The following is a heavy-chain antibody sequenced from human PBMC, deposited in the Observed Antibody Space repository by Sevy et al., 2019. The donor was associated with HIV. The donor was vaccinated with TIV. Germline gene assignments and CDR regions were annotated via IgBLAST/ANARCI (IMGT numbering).Heavy chain of an antibody. CDR2: ISSTRAYI. CDR1: GFTFSSYR. CDR3: ARAVLEISTWRSDY. D-gene: IGHD1-1*01. Sequence: GGSLRLSCAASGFTFSSYRMTRVRQAPWKGLEWVSCISSTRAYINYADSVKGRFTISRDNAKNLLYLQMDSLRAEDTAVYYCARAVLEISTWRSDYWGQGTLVTVSS. V-gene: IGHV3-21*01. J-gene: IGHJ4*02.